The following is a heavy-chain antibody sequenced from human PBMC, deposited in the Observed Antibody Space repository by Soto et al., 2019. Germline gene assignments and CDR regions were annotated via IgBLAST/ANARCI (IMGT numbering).Heavy chain of an antibody. CDR1: GFSLSTSGVG. V-gene: IGHV2-5*02. CDR2: IYWDDDK. CDR3: AHVRAAPDFDY. Sequence: QITLKESGPTLVKPTQTLTLTCTFSGFSLSTSGVGVGWIRQPPGKALEWLALIYWDDDKRYSPSLKSRLTITKDTSKNQVVLTMTNMDRLDTATYYCAHVRAAPDFDYWGQGTLVTVSS. J-gene: IGHJ4*02. D-gene: IGHD6-13*01.